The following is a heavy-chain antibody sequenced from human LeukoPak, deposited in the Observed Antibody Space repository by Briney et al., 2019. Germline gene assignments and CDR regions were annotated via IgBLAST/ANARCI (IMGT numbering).Heavy chain of an antibody. V-gene: IGHV3-23*01. Sequence: GGSLRLSCAASGSTFSSYAMSWVRQAPGKGLEWVSAISGSGGSTYYADSVKGRFTISRDNSKNTLYLQMNSLRAEDTAVYYCAKDIPSYCGGDCYNSFDYWGQGTLVTVSS. D-gene: IGHD2-21*02. CDR2: ISGSGGST. CDR1: GSTFSSYA. J-gene: IGHJ4*02. CDR3: AKDIPSYCGGDCYNSFDY.